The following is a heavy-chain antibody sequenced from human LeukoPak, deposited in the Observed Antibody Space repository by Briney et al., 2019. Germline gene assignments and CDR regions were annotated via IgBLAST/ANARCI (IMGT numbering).Heavy chain of an antibody. D-gene: IGHD6-19*01. CDR2: IYHSGST. CDR3: ARDRAYSSGWYRGIFDY. CDR1: GGSISSSNW. Sequence: SETLSLTCAVSGGSISSSNWWSWVRQPPGKGLEWIGEIYHSGSTNYNPSLKSRVTISVDKSKNQFSLKLSSVTAADTAVYYCARDRAYSSGWYRGIFDYWGQGTLVTVSS. V-gene: IGHV4-4*02. J-gene: IGHJ4*02.